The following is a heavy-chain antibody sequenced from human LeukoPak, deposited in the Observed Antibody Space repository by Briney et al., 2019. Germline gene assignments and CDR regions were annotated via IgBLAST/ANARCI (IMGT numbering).Heavy chain of an antibody. CDR3: ARKGESSNWYWFDP. CDR2: IYPGDSDT. V-gene: IGHV5-51*01. CDR1: KYNFTKCW. D-gene: IGHD6-13*01. J-gene: IGHJ5*02. Sequence: GESLKISCQGSKYNFTKCWIGWVRQMPGKGLEWMGIIYPGDSDTRYSPSFQGQVTISADKSISTAYLQWSSLKASDTAMYYCARKGESSNWYWFDPWGQGTLVTVSS.